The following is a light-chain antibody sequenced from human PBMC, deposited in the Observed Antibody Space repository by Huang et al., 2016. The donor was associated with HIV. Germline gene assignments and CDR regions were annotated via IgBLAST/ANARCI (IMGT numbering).Light chain of an antibody. CDR1: QGVLKSSNNKNY. CDR3: QQYHSIPLS. J-gene: IGKJ4*01. CDR2: WAS. V-gene: IGKV4-1*01. Sequence: DIVMTQSPDSVAVSLGERSTINCKSSQGVLKSSNNKNYLAWYQQKPGQPPKLLIYWASTRESGVPDRFSGSGSGTDFTLPISSLQAEDVAVYYCQQYHSIPLSFGGGTKVEIK.